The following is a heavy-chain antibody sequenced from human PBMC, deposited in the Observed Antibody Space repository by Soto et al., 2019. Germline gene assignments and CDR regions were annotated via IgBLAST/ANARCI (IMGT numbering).Heavy chain of an antibody. CDR3: ARSPFLECN. Sequence: PGGSLRLSCAASGFTFSAYGMNWVRQAPGKGLEWVSYISSSGNTIYYADSVKGRFTISRDNAKNSLFLQMNSLRVEDTAFYYCARSPFLECNWAQGTLVTVSS. V-gene: IGHV3-48*03. J-gene: IGHJ4*02. CDR1: GFTFSAYG. D-gene: IGHD3-3*02. CDR2: ISSSGNTI.